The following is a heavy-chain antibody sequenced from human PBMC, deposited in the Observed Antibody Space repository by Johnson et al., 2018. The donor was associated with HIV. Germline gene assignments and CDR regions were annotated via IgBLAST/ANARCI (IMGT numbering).Heavy chain of an antibody. Sequence: VQLVESGGGLVQPGGSVRLSCAASGFTLSSYWMSWVIQAPGKGLEWVSVIYSGGSTYYADSVKGRFTISRDNSKNTLYLQMNSLRAEDTAVYYCAREGDSSGYWGRFEAFDIWGQGTMVTVSS. CDR2: IYSGGST. D-gene: IGHD3-22*01. J-gene: IGHJ3*02. CDR3: AREGDSSGYWGRFEAFDI. V-gene: IGHV3-66*01. CDR1: GFTLSSYW.